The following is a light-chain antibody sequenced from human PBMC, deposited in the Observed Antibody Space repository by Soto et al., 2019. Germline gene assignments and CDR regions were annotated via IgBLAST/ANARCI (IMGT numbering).Light chain of an antibody. Sequence: EIVMTQSPATLSVSPGERATLSCRASHSVIINVAWYQHKPGQAPRLLIYRASTRATGIPARFSGSGSGTEFTLTISSLQSEDFAVYYCQQYNNWPRTFGQGTKVDI. CDR1: HSVIIN. V-gene: IGKV3-15*01. CDR3: QQYNNWPRT. J-gene: IGKJ1*01. CDR2: RAS.